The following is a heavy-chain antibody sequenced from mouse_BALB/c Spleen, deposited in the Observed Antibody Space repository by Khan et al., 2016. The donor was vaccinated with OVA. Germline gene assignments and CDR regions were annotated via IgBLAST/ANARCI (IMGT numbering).Heavy chain of an antibody. J-gene: IGHJ2*01. Sequence: EVELVESGGGLVQPGGSLKLSCAASGFTFSSYGMSWVRQTPGQRLELVATINSNGGSTYFPDSVKGRFTISRDNAKNTLYLQMSSLKSEDTAMYYCARMARTINWGQGTTLTVSS. CDR2: INSNGGST. CDR3: ARMARTIN. V-gene: IGHV5-6-3*01. CDR1: GFTFSSYG.